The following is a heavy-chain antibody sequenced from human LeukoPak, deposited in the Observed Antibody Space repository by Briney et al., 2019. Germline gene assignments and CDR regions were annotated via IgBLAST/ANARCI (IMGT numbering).Heavy chain of an antibody. CDR3: ARTGIEEYYYYMDV. J-gene: IGHJ6*03. V-gene: IGHV4-4*07. CDR1: GGSISSDY. D-gene: IGHD6-13*01. CDR2: IYTSGST. Sequence: SETLSLTCTVSGGSISSDYWSWIRQPAGKGLEGIGRIYTSGSTNYNPSLKSRVTMSVDTSKNQFSLKLSSVTAADTAVYYCARTGIEEYYYYMDVWGKGTTVTVSS.